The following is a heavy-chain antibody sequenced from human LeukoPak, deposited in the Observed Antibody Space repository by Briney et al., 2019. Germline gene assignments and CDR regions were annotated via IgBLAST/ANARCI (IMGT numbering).Heavy chain of an antibody. Sequence: GASVKVSCKASGGTFSSYAISWVRQAPGKGLEWMGGFDPEDGETIYAQKFQGRVTMTEDTSTDTAYMELSSLRSEDTAVYYCATVLRGAAAGYDTNGWFDPWGQGTLVTVSS. J-gene: IGHJ5*02. CDR1: GGTFSSYA. V-gene: IGHV1-24*01. D-gene: IGHD6-13*01. CDR2: FDPEDGET. CDR3: ATVLRGAAAGYDTNGWFDP.